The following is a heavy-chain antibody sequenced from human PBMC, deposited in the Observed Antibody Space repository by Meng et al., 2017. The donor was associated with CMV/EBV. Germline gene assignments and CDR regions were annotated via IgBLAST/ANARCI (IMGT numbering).Heavy chain of an antibody. CDR1: GFTFSSYA. V-gene: IGHV3-23*01. CDR3: ARFDSSGSFLDY. D-gene: IGHD3-22*01. J-gene: IGHJ4*02. Sequence: GESLKISCAASGFTFSSYAMSWVRQAPGKGLEWVSAISGSGGSTYYADSVKGRFTISGDNSKNTLYLQMNSLRAEDTAVYYCARFDSSGSFLDYWGQGTLVTVSS. CDR2: ISGSGGST.